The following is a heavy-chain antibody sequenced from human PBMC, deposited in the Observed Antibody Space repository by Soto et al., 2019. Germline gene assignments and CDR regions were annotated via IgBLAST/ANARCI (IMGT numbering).Heavy chain of an antibody. Sequence: SGTLSLTCTVSGGSVSSYYWSWIRQSPGKGLEWIGYIYYSGSTKYKPSLKSRVTISVDTSKNQFSLKVISATAADTAVYFFARHSNRNYGLYYFDYWGLGALVTVSS. CDR1: GGSVSSYY. J-gene: IGHJ4*02. CDR3: ARHSNRNYGLYYFDY. V-gene: IGHV4-59*08. D-gene: IGHD4-4*01. CDR2: IYYSGST.